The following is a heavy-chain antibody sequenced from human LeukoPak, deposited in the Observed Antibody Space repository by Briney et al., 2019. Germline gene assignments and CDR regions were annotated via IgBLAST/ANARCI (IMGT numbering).Heavy chain of an antibody. D-gene: IGHD3-10*01. J-gene: IGHJ4*02. V-gene: IGHV3-23*01. CDR2: ISGSGGVT. CDR3: AKNGGDTYGTGHFDY. CDR1: GFTFSSYA. Sequence: GGSLRLSCAASGFTFSSYAMTWVRQAPGKGLEWVPAISGSGGVTYYADSVRGHFTISRDNSKSTLYLQMNSLRADDTAVYYCAKNGGDTYGTGHFDYWGQGTLVTVSS.